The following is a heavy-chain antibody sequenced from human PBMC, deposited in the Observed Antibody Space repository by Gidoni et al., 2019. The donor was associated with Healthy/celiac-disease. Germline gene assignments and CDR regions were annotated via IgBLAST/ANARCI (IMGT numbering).Heavy chain of an antibody. CDR2: IYWDDDK. J-gene: IGHJ5*02. CDR1: GFSLSTTGLG. V-gene: IGHV2-5*02. D-gene: IGHD3-22*01. Sequence: ITLKESGPTLVQPTPPLTLTCPFSGFSLSTTGLGVGWIRQPPGKALEWLALIYWDDDKRYSPSLKSRLTITKDTSKNQVVLTMTNMDPVDTATYYCAHSREGRWYYDSSANGFDPWGQGTLVTVSS. CDR3: AHSREGRWYYDSSANGFDP.